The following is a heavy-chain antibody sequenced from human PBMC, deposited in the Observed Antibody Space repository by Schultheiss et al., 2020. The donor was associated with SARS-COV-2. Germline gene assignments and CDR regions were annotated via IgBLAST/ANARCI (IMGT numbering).Heavy chain of an antibody. J-gene: IGHJ4*02. CDR1: GFTFSSYA. V-gene: IGHV3-23*03. D-gene: IGHD4-11*01. CDR2: IYSGGST. CDR3: AKDYSNYGY. Sequence: GGSLRLSCAASGFTFSSYAMSWVRQAPGKGLEWVSVIYSGGSTYYADSVKGRFTISRDNSKNTLYLQMNSLRAEDTAVYYCAKDYSNYGYWGQGTLVTVSS.